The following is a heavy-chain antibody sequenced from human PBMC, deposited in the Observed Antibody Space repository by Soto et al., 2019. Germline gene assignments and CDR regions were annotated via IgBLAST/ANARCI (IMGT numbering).Heavy chain of an antibody. Sequence: PGGSLRLSCAASGFTVSSNYMSWVRQAPGKGLEWVSVIYSGGSTYYADSVKGRFTISRDNSKNTLYLQMNSLRAEDTAVYYCSTVAMAPSDCSSTTCPIGWGPGTLVTVSS. CDR2: IYSGGST. D-gene: IGHD2-2*01. CDR1: GFTVSSNY. V-gene: IGHV3-53*01. J-gene: IGHJ4*02. CDR3: STVAMAPSDCSSTTCPIG.